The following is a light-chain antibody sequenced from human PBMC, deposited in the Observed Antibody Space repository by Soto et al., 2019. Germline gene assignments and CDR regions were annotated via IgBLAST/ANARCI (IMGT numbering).Light chain of an antibody. CDR1: SSDVGGNKP. CDR3: SSYTSSDTVI. V-gene: IGLV2-14*01. CDR2: DVS. Sequence: QSALTQPASVSGAHGQSITISCTGTSSDVGGNKPVSWHQQHPGKAPKVIIYDVSIRPSGVSNRFSGSKSGDTASLTISGLQAEDEADYYCSSYTSSDTVIFGGGTKLTVL. J-gene: IGLJ2*01.